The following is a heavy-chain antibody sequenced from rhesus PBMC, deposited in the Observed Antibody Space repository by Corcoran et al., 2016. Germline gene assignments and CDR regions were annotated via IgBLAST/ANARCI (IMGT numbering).Heavy chain of an antibody. V-gene: IGHV4-127*01. Sequence: QVQLQESGPGLVKPSETLSLTCAVSGYSISSGYGWGWIRQPPRKGLEWSGQIYGGSGSTYYNPALKSRVTVSKDMSKNQVSLKLSSVTAADTAVYYCARGDYGNLRAFDYWGQGVLVTVSS. J-gene: IGHJ4*01. CDR1: GYSISSGYG. CDR2: IYGGSGST. CDR3: ARGDYGNLRAFDY. D-gene: IGHD4-35*01.